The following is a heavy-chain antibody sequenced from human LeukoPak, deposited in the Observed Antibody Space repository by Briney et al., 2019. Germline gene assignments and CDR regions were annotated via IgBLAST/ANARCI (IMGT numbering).Heavy chain of an antibody. Sequence: GGSLRLSCAASGFTFSSYEMNWVRQAPGKGLEWVSYISSSGSTIYYADSVKGRFTISRNNAKNSLYLQMNSLRAEDTAVYYCARAPVGMGFDYWGQGTLVTVSS. V-gene: IGHV3-48*03. J-gene: IGHJ4*02. CDR2: ISSSGSTI. D-gene: IGHD3-10*01. CDR1: GFTFSSYE. CDR3: ARAPVGMGFDY.